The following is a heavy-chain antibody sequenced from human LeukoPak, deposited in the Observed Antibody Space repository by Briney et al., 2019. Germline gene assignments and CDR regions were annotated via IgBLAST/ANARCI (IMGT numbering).Heavy chain of an antibody. V-gene: IGHV3-74*01. D-gene: IGHD3-10*01. CDR2: INNDGTST. CDR1: GFTFSTGFTFSSSW. CDR3: ASYSSSRGDIEY. Sequence: GGSLRLSCVASGFTFSTGFTFSSSWMHWVRQAPGGGLVWVSRINNDGTSTTYADSVKGRFTISRDNAKNSLYLQMNSLRAEDTAVYYCASYSSSRGDIEYWGQGTLVTVSS. J-gene: IGHJ4*02.